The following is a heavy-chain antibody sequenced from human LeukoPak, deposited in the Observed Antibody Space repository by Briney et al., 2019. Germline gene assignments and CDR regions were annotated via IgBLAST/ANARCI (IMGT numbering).Heavy chain of an antibody. V-gene: IGHV1-69*06. CDR2: IIPIFGTA. CDR1: GGTFNNHA. CDR3: ARGGYGYYYYMDV. Sequence: SVKVSCKASGGTFNNHAISWVRQAPGQGLEWMGGIIPIFGTANYAQKFQGRVTITADKSTSTAYMELSSLRSEDTAVYYCARGGYGYYYYMDVWGKGTTVTVSS. D-gene: IGHD3-22*01. J-gene: IGHJ6*03.